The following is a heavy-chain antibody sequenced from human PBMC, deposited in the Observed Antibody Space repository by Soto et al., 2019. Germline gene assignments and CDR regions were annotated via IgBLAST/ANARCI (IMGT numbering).Heavy chain of an antibody. CDR3: AKSGYDDFFSDF. D-gene: IGHD3-3*01. CDR1: GFTFSSYG. CDR2: ISYDGSNT. V-gene: IGHV3-30*18. J-gene: IGHJ3*01. Sequence: QVRLVESGGGVVQPGRSLRLSCAASGFTFSSYGIHWVRQAPGKGLEWVAVISYDGSNTEYADSVKGRFIISRDNSKNTSYLEMNSLRPEGTAVYYCAKSGYDDFFSDFWGQGILVTVSS.